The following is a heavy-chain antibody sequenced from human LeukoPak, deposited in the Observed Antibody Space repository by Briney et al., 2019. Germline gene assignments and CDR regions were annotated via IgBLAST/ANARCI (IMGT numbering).Heavy chain of an antibody. J-gene: IGHJ4*02. Sequence: SVKVSCKASGGTFSSYAISWVRQAPGQGLEWMGGIIPMFGTANYAQKFQGRVTITTHESTSTAYMELSSLSSEDTAVYYCARGSNWGSDYWGQGTLVTVSS. V-gene: IGHV1-69*05. D-gene: IGHD7-27*01. CDR3: ARGSNWGSDY. CDR2: IIPMFGTA. CDR1: GGTFSSYA.